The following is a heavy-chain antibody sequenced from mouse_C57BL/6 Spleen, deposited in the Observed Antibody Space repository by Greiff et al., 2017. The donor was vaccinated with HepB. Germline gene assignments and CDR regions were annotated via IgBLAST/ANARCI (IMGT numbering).Heavy chain of an antibody. CDR2: IRSKSNNYAT. Sequence: EVQLVVSGGGLVQPKGSLKLSCAASGFSFNTYAMNWVRQAPGKGLEWVARIRSKSNNYATYYADSVKDRFTISRDDSESMLYLQMNNLKTEDTAMYYCVRRDYFYAMDYWGQGTSVTVSS. CDR1: GFSFNTYA. D-gene: IGHD1-1*01. J-gene: IGHJ4*01. CDR3: VRRDYFYAMDY. V-gene: IGHV10-1*01.